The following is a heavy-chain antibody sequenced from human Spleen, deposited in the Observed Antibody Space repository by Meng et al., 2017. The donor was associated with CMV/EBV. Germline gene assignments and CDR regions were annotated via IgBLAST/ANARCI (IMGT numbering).Heavy chain of an antibody. Sequence: GGSLRLSCAASGFTVSSNYMNWVRQAPGKGLEWVSVIYSGGITYYADSVKGRFTISRDNSKNTLYLQMNSLRVEDTAVYYCVKDFPGDCYPLCYYFSHGMDVWGQGTTVTVSS. CDR3: VKDFPGDCYPLCYYFSHGMDV. V-gene: IGHV3-53*05. J-gene: IGHJ6*02. CDR1: GFTVSSNY. CDR2: IYSGGIT. D-gene: IGHD2-21*01.